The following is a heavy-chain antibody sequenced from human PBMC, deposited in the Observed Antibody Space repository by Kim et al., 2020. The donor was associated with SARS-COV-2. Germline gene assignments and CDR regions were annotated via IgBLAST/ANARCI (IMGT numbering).Heavy chain of an antibody. CDR2: ST. J-gene: IGHJ4*02. D-gene: IGHD6-13*01. V-gene: IGHV4-39*01. CDR3: ATIQIAAAIY. Sequence: STYYNPSLKSRVTISVDTSKNQFSLKLSSVTAADTAVYYCATIQIAAAIYWGQGTLVTVSS.